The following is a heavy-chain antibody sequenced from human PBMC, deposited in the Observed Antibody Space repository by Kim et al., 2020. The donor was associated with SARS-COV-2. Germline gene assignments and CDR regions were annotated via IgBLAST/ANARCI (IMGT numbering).Heavy chain of an antibody. Sequence: GGSLRLSCAASGFTFSSYGMHWVRQAPGKGLEWVAVISYDGSNKYYADSVKGRFTISRDNSKNTLYLQMNSLRAEDMAVYYCAKDLRYYYDSSGYYGYYYYGMDVWGQGTTVTVSS. J-gene: IGHJ6*02. CDR2: ISYDGSNK. CDR3: AKDLRYYYDSSGYYGYYYYGMDV. D-gene: IGHD3-22*01. CDR1: GFTFSSYG. V-gene: IGHV3-30*18.